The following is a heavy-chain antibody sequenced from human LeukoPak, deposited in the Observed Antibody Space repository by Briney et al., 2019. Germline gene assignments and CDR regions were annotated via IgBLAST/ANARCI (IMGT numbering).Heavy chain of an antibody. D-gene: IGHD3-3*01. CDR1: GGSISSFY. V-gene: IGHV4-59*01. Sequence: PSETLSLTCTVSGGSISSFYWNWIRQPPGKGLEWIGYIYYSGNTNSNPSLKSRVTISEDTSKNQFTLKLRSVTAADTAVYYCARFWSGYVGYWGQGILVTVSS. J-gene: IGHJ4*02. CDR3: ARFWSGYVGY. CDR2: IYYSGNT.